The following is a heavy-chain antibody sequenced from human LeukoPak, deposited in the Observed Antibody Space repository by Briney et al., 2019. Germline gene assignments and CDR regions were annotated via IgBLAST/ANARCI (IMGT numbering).Heavy chain of an antibody. V-gene: IGHV4-39*02. Sequence: NPSETLSLTCTVSGGSISSSSFFWGWIRRPPGKGLEWIGSIYYSGGTFYNPSLKSRITISIDTSKNQFSLKLSSVTAADTAVYYCARGRVTYDYWGQGPLVTVSS. CDR3: ARGRVTYDY. CDR1: GGSISSSSFF. D-gene: IGHD2-21*02. J-gene: IGHJ4*02. CDR2: IYYSGGT.